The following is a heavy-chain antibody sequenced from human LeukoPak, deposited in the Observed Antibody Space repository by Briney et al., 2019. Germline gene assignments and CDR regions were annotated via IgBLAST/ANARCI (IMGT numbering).Heavy chain of an antibody. Sequence: ASVKVSCKASGYTFTGYYMHWVRQAPGQGLEWMGWINPYTGGTNYAQNFQGRVTMTRDTSINTAYMQLSRLSSDDTAVYYCARLYCSGRSCHDYFDYWGQGTLVTVSS. D-gene: IGHD2-15*01. CDR2: INPYTGGT. V-gene: IGHV1-2*02. J-gene: IGHJ4*02. CDR1: GYTFTGYY. CDR3: ARLYCSGRSCHDYFDY.